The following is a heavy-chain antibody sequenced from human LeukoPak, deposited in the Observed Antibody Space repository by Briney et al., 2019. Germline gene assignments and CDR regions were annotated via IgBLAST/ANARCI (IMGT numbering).Heavy chain of an antibody. D-gene: IGHD6-19*01. CDR2: FKSGNT. V-gene: IGHV3-15*01. CDR3: ATDIAGAGKGEFDF. CDR1: GFILSNSW. Sequence: GSLRLSCAASGFILSNSWVRWVRQAAGEGLGWVGSFKSGNTDYVAPVKGRFTVSRDDSNVTFYLQMNSLKNDDTAVYYCATDIAGAGKGEFDFWGQGTLVTVSS. J-gene: IGHJ4*02.